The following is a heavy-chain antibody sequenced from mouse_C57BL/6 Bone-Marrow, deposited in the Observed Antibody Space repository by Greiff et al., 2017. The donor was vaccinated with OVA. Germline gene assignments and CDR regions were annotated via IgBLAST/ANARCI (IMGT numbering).Heavy chain of an antibody. D-gene: IGHD2-5*01. CDR1: GYTFTDYE. V-gene: IGHV1-15*01. CDR2: IDPETGGT. J-gene: IGHJ4*01. Sequence: QVQLQQSGAELVRPGASVTLSCKASGYTFTDYEMHWVKQTPVHGLEWIGAIDPETGGTAYNPKFKGKAILPADKSSSTAYMELRSLTSEDSAVYYCTRGYSNYYAMDYWGQGTSVTVSS. CDR3: TRGYSNYYAMDY.